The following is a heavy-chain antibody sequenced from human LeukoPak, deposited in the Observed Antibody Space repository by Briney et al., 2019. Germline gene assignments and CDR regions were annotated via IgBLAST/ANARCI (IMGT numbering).Heavy chain of an antibody. CDR1: GGSISSYY. CDR3: ARDSYYYDSSGYYYVFDL. D-gene: IGHD3-22*01. J-gene: IGHJ2*01. CDR2: IYTSGST. Sequence: KPSETLSLTCTVSGGSISSYYWSWIRQPAGKGLEWIGRIYTSGSTNYNPSLKSRVTMSVDTCKNQFSLKLSSVTAADTAVYYCARDSYYYDSSGYYYVFDLWGRGTLVTVSS. V-gene: IGHV4-4*07.